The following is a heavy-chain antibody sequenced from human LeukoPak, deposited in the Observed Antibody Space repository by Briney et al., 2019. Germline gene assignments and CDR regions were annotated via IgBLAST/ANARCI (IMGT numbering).Heavy chain of an antibody. CDR3: ARDGYDILTGYVRGVFDY. CDR2: INSDGSST. V-gene: IGHV3-74*01. J-gene: IGHJ4*02. D-gene: IGHD3-9*01. CDR1: GFTFSSYW. Sequence: GGSLRFSCAASGFTFSSYWMHWVRQAPGKGLVWVSRINSDGSSTSYADSVKGRFTISRDNAKNTLYLQMNSLRAEDTAVYYCARDGYDILTGYVRGVFDYWGQGTLVTVSS.